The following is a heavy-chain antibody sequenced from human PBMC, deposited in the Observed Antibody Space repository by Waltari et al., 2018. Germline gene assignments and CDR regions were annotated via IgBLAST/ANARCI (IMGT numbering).Heavy chain of an antibody. CDR3: ASRIGGISPLTG. CDR1: GGSFKVYY. V-gene: IGHV4-34*01. D-gene: IGHD1-26*01. J-gene: IGHJ4*02. CDR2: IQHPGDT. Sequence: QVQLQQWGAGLLKPSETLSLTCAVYGGSFKVYYWTWIRQSPGKGLEWIGEIQHPGDTIYNPSLKSRVAIVMDASKNQFSLSLKLVAAADTAIYYCASRIGGISPLTGWGQGTPVIVSA.